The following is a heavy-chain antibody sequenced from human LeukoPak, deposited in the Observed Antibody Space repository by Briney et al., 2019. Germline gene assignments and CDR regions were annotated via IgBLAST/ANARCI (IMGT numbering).Heavy chain of an antibody. J-gene: IGHJ6*03. D-gene: IGHD6-13*01. CDR2: INPNSGGT. CDR1: GYTFTGYY. V-gene: IGHV1-2*02. Sequence: ASVKVSCKASGYTFTGYYMHWVRQAPGQGLEWMGWINPNSGGTNYAQKFQGRVTMTRDTSISTAYMELSSLRSEDTAVYYCARGGSRIAAAGKQYYYMDVWGKGTTVTISS. CDR3: ARGGSRIAAAGKQYYYMDV.